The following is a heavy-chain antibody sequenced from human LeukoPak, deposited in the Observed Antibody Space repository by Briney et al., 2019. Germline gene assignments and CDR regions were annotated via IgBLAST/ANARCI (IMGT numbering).Heavy chain of an antibody. J-gene: IGHJ5*02. CDR1: GGSFSGYY. CDR3: ARETGDYDSSVT. D-gene: IGHD3-22*01. Sequence: PSETLSLTCAVYGGSFSGYYWSWIRQPPGKGLEWIGEINHSGSTNYNPSLKSRVTISVDTSKNQFSLKLSSVTAADTAVYCCARETGDYDSSVTWGQGTLVTVSS. V-gene: IGHV4-34*01. CDR2: INHSGST.